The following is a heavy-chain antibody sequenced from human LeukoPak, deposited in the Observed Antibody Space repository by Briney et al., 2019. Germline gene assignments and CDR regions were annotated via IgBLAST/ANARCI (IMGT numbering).Heavy chain of an antibody. D-gene: IGHD5-18*01. Sequence: PSETLSLTCTVSGGSISSSSSYWGWIRQPPGKGLEWIGSIYYSGSTYYNPSLKSRVTISVDTSKNQFSLKLSSVTAADTAVYYCASEIQLWWSYYFDYWGQGTLVTVSS. CDR3: ASEIQLWWSYYFDY. V-gene: IGHV4-39*01. J-gene: IGHJ4*02. CDR2: IYYSGST. CDR1: GGSISSSSSY.